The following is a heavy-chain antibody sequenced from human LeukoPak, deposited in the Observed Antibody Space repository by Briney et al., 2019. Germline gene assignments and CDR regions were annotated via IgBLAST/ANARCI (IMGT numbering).Heavy chain of an antibody. CDR3: ARGYYGDYLGAFDI. CDR2: IWYDGSNK. Sequence: GRSLRLSCAASGFTFSSYGMHWVRQAPGKGLEWVAVIWYDGSNKYYADSVKDRFTISRDNSKNTLYLQMNSLRAEDTAVYYCARGYYGDYLGAFDIWGQGTMVTVSS. V-gene: IGHV3-33*01. D-gene: IGHD4-17*01. CDR1: GFTFSSYG. J-gene: IGHJ3*02.